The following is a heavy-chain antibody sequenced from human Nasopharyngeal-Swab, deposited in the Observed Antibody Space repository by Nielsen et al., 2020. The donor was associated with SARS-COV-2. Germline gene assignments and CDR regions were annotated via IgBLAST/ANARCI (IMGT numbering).Heavy chain of an antibody. CDR2: INHSGST. Sequence: SETLSLTCAVYGGSFSGYSWTWIRQPPGRGLEWIGEINHSGSTKYNPSLKSRVTISIDTSKNQFSLKLRSVTAAETAVYYCARGLEGVKMVLVVIGFRFWPDPRGQGTLVTVS. V-gene: IGHV4-34*01. D-gene: IGHD2-21*01. J-gene: IGHJ5*02. CDR3: ARGLEGVKMVLVVIGFRFWPDP. CDR1: GGSFSGYS.